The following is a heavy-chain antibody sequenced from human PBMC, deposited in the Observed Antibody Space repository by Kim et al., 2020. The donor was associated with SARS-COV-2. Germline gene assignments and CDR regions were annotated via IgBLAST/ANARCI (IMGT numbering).Heavy chain of an antibody. CDR1: GYTFTSYA. V-gene: IGHV1-3*01. Sequence: ASVKVSCKASGYTFTSYAMHWVRQAPGQRLEWMGWINAGNGNTKYSQKFQGRVTITRDTSANTAYMELSSLRSEDTAVYYCARELWFGELQLFYWGQGTLVTVSS. J-gene: IGHJ4*02. D-gene: IGHD3-10*01. CDR3: ARELWFGELQLFY. CDR2: INAGNGNT.